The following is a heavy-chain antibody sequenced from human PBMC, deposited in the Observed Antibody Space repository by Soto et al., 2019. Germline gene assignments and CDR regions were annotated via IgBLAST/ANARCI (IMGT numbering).Heavy chain of an antibody. CDR1: GYTFNAYY. CDR2: INPDGGRT. Sequence: QVQLVQSGAEVKKPGASVKVSCKASGYTFNAYYIHWVRQAPGQGLEWMGRINPDGGRTSYAQKSQARDTTTSKTSTRTVYMEPSSMRTYDTAGDYCATTNPGHSWGQGTLVTVSS. D-gene: IGHD1-1*01. V-gene: IGHV1-46*02. CDR3: ATTNPGHS. J-gene: IGHJ4*02.